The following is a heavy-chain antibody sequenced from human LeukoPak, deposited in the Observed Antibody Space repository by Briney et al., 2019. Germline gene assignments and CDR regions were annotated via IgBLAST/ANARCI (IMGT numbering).Heavy chain of an antibody. CDR2: IYSGGST. J-gene: IGHJ3*02. CDR1: GFTVSSNY. CDR3: AREALKGYYYGSGNERAFDI. D-gene: IGHD3-10*01. Sequence: PGGSLRLSCAASGFTVSSNYMSWVRQAPGKGLEWVSVIYSGGSTYYADSVKGRFTISRDNSKNTLYLQMNSLRAEDTAVYYCAREALKGYYYGSGNERAFDIWGQGTMVTVSS. V-gene: IGHV3-66*01.